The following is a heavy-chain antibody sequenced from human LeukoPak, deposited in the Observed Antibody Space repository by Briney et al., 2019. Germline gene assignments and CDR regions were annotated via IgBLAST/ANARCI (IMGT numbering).Heavy chain of an antibody. CDR2: ISGDGGRT. CDR3: AKEKYSNGFFDY. D-gene: IGHD3-22*01. J-gene: IGHJ4*02. CDR1: GFTFSSYA. Sequence: PGGSLRLSCAASGFTFSSYAMSWVRQAPGKGLEWVSAISGDGGRTYYADSMKDRFTISRDNSKDTLYLQMNGLSPEDTAVYYCAKEKYSNGFFDYWGQGTLVSVSS. V-gene: IGHV3-23*01.